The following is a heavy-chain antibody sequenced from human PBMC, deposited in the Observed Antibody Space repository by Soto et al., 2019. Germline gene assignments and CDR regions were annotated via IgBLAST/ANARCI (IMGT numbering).Heavy chain of an antibody. CDR3: VGSGYSPSDY. J-gene: IGHJ4*02. CDR1: GGSISSGGYY. V-gene: IGHV4-31*08. D-gene: IGHD3-22*01. Sequence: PSETLSLTCTVSGGSISSGGYYWSWIRQHPGKGLEWIGYIYHSGTTYYNPSLKSRVTISVDTSKNQFSLKLSSVTAADTAVYYCVGSGYSPSDYWGQGTLVTVSS. CDR2: IYHSGTT.